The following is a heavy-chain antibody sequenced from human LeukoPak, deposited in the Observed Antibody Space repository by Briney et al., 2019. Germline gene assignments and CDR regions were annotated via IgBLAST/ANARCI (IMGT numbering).Heavy chain of an antibody. Sequence: GESLKISFKGSGYRFTSYWIGWVRPMPGKGLEWMGIIYPGDSDTRYSPSFQGQVTISADKSISTAYLQWSSLKASDTAMYYCARRDTAMIYNWFDPWGQGTLVTVSS. V-gene: IGHV5-51*01. CDR3: ARRDTAMIYNWFDP. J-gene: IGHJ5*02. D-gene: IGHD5-18*01. CDR2: IYPGDSDT. CDR1: GYRFTSYW.